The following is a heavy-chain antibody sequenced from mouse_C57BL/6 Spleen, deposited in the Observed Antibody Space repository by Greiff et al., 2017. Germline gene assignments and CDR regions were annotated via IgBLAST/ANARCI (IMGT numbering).Heavy chain of an antibody. CDR3: AVTTVVAKAYAMDY. CDR1: GFSLTSYA. CDR2: IWTGGGT. V-gene: IGHV2-9-1*01. D-gene: IGHD1-1*01. J-gene: IGHJ4*01. Sequence: ESGPGLVAPSQSLSITCTVSGFSLTSYAISWVRQPPGKGLEWLGVIWTGGGTNYNSALKSRLSISKDNSKSQVFLKMNSLQTDDTARYYCAVTTVVAKAYAMDYWGQGTSVTVSS.